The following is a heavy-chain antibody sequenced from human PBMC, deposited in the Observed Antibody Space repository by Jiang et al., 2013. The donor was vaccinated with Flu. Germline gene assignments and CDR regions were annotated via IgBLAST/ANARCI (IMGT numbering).Heavy chain of an antibody. CDR2: IYPGDSDT. D-gene: IGHD3-10*01. CDR3: ATTVRVRGVMYYFDS. Sequence: GAEVKKPGESLKISCKGSGYTFTTYWIGWVRQMPGKGLEWMGIIYPGDSDTRYSPSFQGQVTISADKSISTAYLQWSSLKASDTAMYYCATTVRVRGVMYYFDSWGQGTLVTVSS. CDR1: GYTFTTYW. J-gene: IGHJ4*02. V-gene: IGHV5-51*03.